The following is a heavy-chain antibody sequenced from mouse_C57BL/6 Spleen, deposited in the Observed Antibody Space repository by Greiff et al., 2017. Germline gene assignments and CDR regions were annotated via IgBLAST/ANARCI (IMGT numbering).Heavy chain of an antibody. CDR1: GYTFTSYW. J-gene: IGHJ4*01. Sequence: QVQLQQPGAELVKPGASVKLSCKASGYTFTSYWMHWVKQRPGQGLEWIGMIHPNSGSTNYNEKFKSKATLTVDKSSSTAYMQLSSLTSEDSAVYYCANYGDSLYAIDYWGQGTSVTVSS. D-gene: IGHD2-13*01. V-gene: IGHV1-64*01. CDR3: ANYGDSLYAIDY. CDR2: IHPNSGST.